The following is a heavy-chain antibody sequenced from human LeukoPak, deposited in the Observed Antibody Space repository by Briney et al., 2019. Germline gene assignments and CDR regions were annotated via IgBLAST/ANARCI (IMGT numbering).Heavy chain of an antibody. CDR2: INPNSGGT. V-gene: IGHV1-2*04. J-gene: IGHJ4*02. CDR1: GYTFTGYY. CDR3: ARGVQLERRFDY. D-gene: IGHD1-1*01. Sequence: ASVKVSCKASGYTFTGYYRHWVRQAPGQGLEWMGWINPNSGGTNYAQKFQGWVTMTRDTSISTAYMELSRLRSDGTAVYYCARGVQLERRFDYWGQGTLVTVSS.